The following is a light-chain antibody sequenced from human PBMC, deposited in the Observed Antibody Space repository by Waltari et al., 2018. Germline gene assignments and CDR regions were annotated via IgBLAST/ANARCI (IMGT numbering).Light chain of an antibody. J-gene: IGLJ2*01. CDR1: RRNIGAYDL. CDR2: DVK. V-gene: IGLV2-23*02. CDR3: ASYSAFRRVV. Sequence: QPALTQPASVSGSPGQSLTISCTGTRRNIGAYDLVAWYHQVPGEVPKLIIYDVKYRPSGVSGRFAGSKTGNAAALIISDLQAEDEGDYDGASYSAFRRVVFGGGTRVTVL.